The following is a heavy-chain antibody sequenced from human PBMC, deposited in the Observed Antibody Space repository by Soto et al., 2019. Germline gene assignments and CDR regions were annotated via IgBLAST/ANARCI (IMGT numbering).Heavy chain of an antibody. V-gene: IGHV4-59*12. J-gene: IGHJ3*02. CDR3: ARVYGGYDSFDI. Sequence: SETLSLTCTVSGGSISSYYWSWIRQPPGKGLEWIGYIYYSGSTNYNPSLKSRVTISVDTSKNQFSLKLSSVTAADTAVYYCARVYGGYDSFDIWGQGTMVTVSS. CDR2: IYYSGST. D-gene: IGHD4-17*01. CDR1: GGSISSYY.